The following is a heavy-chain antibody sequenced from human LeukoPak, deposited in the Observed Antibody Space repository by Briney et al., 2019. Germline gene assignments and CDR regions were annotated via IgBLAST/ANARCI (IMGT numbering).Heavy chain of an antibody. CDR3: ARVPTNSWYNWFDP. D-gene: IGHD2-8*01. J-gene: IGHJ5*02. V-gene: IGHV3-64*04. CDR2: ISSNGGST. Sequence: GGSLRLSCSASGFTFSSYAMHWVRQAPGKGLEYVSAISSNGGSTYYIDSVTGRFTISRENAKNSLYLQMNSLRAEDTAIYYCARVPTNSWYNWFDPWGQGTLVTVSS. CDR1: GFTFSSYA.